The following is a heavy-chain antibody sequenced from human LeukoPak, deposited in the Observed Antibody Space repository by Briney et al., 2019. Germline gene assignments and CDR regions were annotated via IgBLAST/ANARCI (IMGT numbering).Heavy chain of an antibody. Sequence: SETLSLTCTVSGGSISSYYWSWIRQPPGKGLEWIGYIYYSGSTNYNPSLKSRVTISVDTSKNQFSLKLSSVTAAVTAVYYCARGGSSWMPFDYWGQGTLVTVSS. J-gene: IGHJ4*02. V-gene: IGHV4-59*01. CDR2: IYYSGST. CDR1: GGSISSYY. D-gene: IGHD6-13*01. CDR3: ARGGSSWMPFDY.